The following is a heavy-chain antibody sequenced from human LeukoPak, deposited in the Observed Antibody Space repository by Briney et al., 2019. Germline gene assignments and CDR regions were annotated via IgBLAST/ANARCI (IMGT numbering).Heavy chain of an antibody. CDR2: INSDGSST. D-gene: IGHD1-1*01. V-gene: IGHV3-74*01. J-gene: IGHJ4*02. Sequence: GGSLRLSCAASGFTFSRYWMHWVRQAPEKGLVWVSRINSDGSSTSYADSVKGRFTISRDNAKNTLYLQMNSLGAEDTAVYYCAGDIAGTLDYWGQGTLVTVSS. CDR3: AGDIAGTLDY. CDR1: GFTFSRYW.